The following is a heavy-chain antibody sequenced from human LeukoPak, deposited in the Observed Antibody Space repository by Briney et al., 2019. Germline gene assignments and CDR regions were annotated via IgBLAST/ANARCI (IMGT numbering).Heavy chain of an antibody. D-gene: IGHD3-9*01. CDR1: GFTFDDYA. V-gene: IGHV3-9*01. CDR2: ISWNSGSI. CDR3: AKADILTGLH. J-gene: IGHJ4*02. Sequence: GGSLRLSCAASGFTFDDYAMHWVRQAPGKGLEWVSGISWNSGSIGYADSVKGRFTISRDNAKNSLYLQMNSLRAEDTALYYCAKADILTGLHWGQGTLVTVSS.